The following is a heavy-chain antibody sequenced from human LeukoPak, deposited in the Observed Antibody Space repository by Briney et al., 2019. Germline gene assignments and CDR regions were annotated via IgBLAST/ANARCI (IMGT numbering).Heavy chain of an antibody. D-gene: IGHD5-12*01. J-gene: IGHJ4*02. CDR1: GFTFGSYA. Sequence: GGSLRLSCAASGFTFGSYATHWVRQAPGKGLEWVANIKQDGSERNYVDSVKGRFTISRDNAKNSLYLQMNSLRAEDTAVYYCARDSAYNAFDYWGQGTLVTVSS. CDR3: ARDSAYNAFDY. V-gene: IGHV3-7*05. CDR2: IKQDGSER.